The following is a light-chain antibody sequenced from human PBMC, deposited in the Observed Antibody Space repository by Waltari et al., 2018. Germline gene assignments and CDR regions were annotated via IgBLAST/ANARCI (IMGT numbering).Light chain of an antibody. CDR1: STHAGGYTS. CDR2: DVN. V-gene: IGLV2-11*01. CDR3: CSYAGSYIFGV. Sequence: QSALTQPRSVSRSPGHSVTTSCTGTSTHAGGYTSAAWYQQHPGKAPKLMIHDVNKRPSGVPDRFSGSKSGNTASLTISGLQAEDEADYYCCSYAGSYIFGVFGGGTKLTVL. J-gene: IGLJ2*01.